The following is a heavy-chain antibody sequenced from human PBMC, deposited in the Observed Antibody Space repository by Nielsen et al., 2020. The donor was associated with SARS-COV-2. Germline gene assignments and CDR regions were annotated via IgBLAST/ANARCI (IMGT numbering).Heavy chain of an antibody. CDR3: AKRRAVFMLTFGGEGAIDV. V-gene: IGHV3-30*18. J-gene: IGHJ6*02. D-gene: IGHD3-16*01. Sequence: GESLKISCAASGFTFNNYGFYWVRQAPGKGLEWVASISYEGSKKYYADSLTGRFTVSRDTSKNTVYLQMNSLSVEDKAVYYCAKRRAVFMLTFGGEGAIDVWGQGTTVSVSS. CDR1: GFTFNNYG. CDR2: ISYEGSKK.